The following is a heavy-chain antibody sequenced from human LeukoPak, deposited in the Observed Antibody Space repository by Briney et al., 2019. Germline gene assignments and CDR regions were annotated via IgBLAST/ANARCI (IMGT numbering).Heavy chain of an antibody. D-gene: IGHD3-16*01. Sequence: PGGSLRLSCAASGLTLSSYWMTWVRQAPGKGLQWVANINQDGSEMYYVDSVKGRFTISRDNAKDSLYLQMNSLRAEDTTVYYCARSAGEIYYYYGMDVWGQGTTVTVSS. V-gene: IGHV3-7*04. CDR2: INQDGSEM. CDR1: GLTLSSYW. CDR3: ARSAGEIYYYYGMDV. J-gene: IGHJ6*02.